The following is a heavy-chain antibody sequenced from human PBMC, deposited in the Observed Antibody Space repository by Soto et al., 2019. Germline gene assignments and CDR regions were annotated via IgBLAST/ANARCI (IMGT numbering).Heavy chain of an antibody. Sequence: QVQLVQSGNEVKQPGSSVKISCKASGGTLTTHGIIWVRQAPGQGLEWMGGIVPVFNSPKYAQKFQGRLTITADRSTNSVYMELSSLTSEDTATYYCARDPPRADFVSNWFGPWGQGTLVTVSS. CDR1: GGTLTTHG. V-gene: IGHV1-69*06. CDR2: IVPVFNSP. D-gene: IGHD3-16*01. CDR3: ARDPPRADFVSNWFGP. J-gene: IGHJ5*02.